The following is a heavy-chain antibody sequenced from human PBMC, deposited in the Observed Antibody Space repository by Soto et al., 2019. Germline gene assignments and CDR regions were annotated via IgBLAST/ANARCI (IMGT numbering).Heavy chain of an antibody. V-gene: IGHV1-18*01. Sequence: GASVKVSCKASGYTFTSYGISWVRQAPGQGLEWMGWISAYNGNTNYAQKLQGRVTMTTDTSTSTAYIELRSLRSDDTAVYYCARVAYDFCSGYYTAPAYSAQRTLVPVSS. CDR2: ISAYNGNT. CDR1: GYTFTSYG. CDR3: ARVAYDFCSGYYTAPAY. D-gene: IGHD3-3*01. J-gene: IGHJ1*01.